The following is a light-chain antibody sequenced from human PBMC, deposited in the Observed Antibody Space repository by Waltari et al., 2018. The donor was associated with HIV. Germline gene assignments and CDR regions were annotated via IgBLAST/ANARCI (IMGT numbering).Light chain of an antibody. CDR2: RKN. CDR3: AAWHGSHVV. J-gene: IGLJ2*01. V-gene: IGLV1-47*01. Sequence: QSVLTQPPSASGTPGQRVTISCSGSSSNIGCYYVYWYQLLPGTAPKPHTDRKNEWPSGVPYRLSNSKSGTSASLAISGLRSEDEADYYCAAWHGSHVVFGGGTKLTVL. CDR1: SSNIGCYY.